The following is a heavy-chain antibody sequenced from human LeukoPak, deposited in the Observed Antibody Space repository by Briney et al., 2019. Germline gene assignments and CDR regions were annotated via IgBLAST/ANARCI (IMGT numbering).Heavy chain of an antibody. Sequence: ASVKVSCKASGYTFTSYAMDWVRQAPGQGLEWMGWINTNTGNPTYAQGFTGRFVFSLDTSVSTAYLQISSLKAEDTAVYYCAREPLSSSWSYYYYYGMDVWGQGTTVTVSS. CDR3: AREPLSSSWSYYYYYGMDV. D-gene: IGHD6-13*01. V-gene: IGHV7-4-1*02. J-gene: IGHJ6*02. CDR2: INTNTGNP. CDR1: GYTFTSYA.